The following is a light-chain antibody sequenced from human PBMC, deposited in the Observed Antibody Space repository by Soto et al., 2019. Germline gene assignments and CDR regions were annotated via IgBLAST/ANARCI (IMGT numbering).Light chain of an antibody. CDR1: SSNIGNNY. Sequence: QSVLTQPPSVSAAPGQKVTISCSGSSSNIGNNYVSWYQQLPGTAPKLLIYGVKNRPSGVSYRFSASKSAFTASLTISGLQAEDEAHYYCSSYTTSYFYVFGPGTKVTVL. CDR3: SSYTTSYFYV. V-gene: IGLV1-51*01. J-gene: IGLJ1*01. CDR2: GVK.